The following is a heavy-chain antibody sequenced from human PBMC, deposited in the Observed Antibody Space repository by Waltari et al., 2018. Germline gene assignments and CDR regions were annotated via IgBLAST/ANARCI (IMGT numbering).Heavy chain of an antibody. J-gene: IGHJ4*02. D-gene: IGHD5-18*01. CDR2: INIDGGYF. V-gene: IGHV3-74*01. CDR1: GFSFGDYW. CDR3: ARKGGRGYPYGPFYYDH. Sequence: EVQLVESGGGLVQPGGSLRLSCAASGFSFGDYWMHWVRQAPGKGLGWVARINIDGGYFSYTDSVKGRFTISRDNAKNTVFLQLNSVRAEDTAVYYCARKGGRGYPYGPFYYDHWGQGTLVTVSS.